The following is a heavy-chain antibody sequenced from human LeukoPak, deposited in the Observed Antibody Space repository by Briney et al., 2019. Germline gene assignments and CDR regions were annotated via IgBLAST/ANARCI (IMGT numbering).Heavy chain of an antibody. Sequence: AASVTVSCKASGGTFSSYGMSWVRQAPGQGLEWMGGIIPILGTANYAQKFQGRVTITADESTSTAYMELSSLRSEDTAVYYCARDDGGYYHDAFDIWGQGTMVSVSS. V-gene: IGHV1-69*13. D-gene: IGHD3-22*01. CDR3: ARDDGGYYHDAFDI. J-gene: IGHJ3*02. CDR1: GGTFSSYG. CDR2: IIPILGTA.